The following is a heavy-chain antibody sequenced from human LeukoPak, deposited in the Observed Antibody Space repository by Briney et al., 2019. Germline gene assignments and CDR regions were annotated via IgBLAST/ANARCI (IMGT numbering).Heavy chain of an antibody. CDR1: GFTFSSYA. V-gene: IGHV3-30-3*01. J-gene: IGHJ6*02. D-gene: IGHD2-2*01. Sequence: GGSLRLSCAASGFTFSSYAMHWVRQAPGKGLEWAAVISYDGSNKYYADSVKGRFTISRDNSKNTLYLRMNSLRAEDTAVYYCARVECSSTSCYYYYYYGMDVWGQGTTVTVSS. CDR3: ARVECSSTSCYYYYYYGMDV. CDR2: ISYDGSNK.